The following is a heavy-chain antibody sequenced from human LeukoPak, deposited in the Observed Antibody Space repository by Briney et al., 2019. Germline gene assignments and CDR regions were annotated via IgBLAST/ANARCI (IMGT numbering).Heavy chain of an antibody. CDR3: ARDSSGYPDAFDI. D-gene: IGHD3-22*01. CDR1: GGSISSGGYY. V-gene: IGHV4-31*01. CDR2: FFYSGST. J-gene: IGHJ3*02. Sequence: SQTLSLTCTVSGGSISSGGYYWSWIRQHPEKGLEWIGYFFYSGSTYYNPSLKSQLTISVDTSKNQFSLKLSSVTAADTAVYYCARDSSGYPDAFDIWGQGTMVTVSS.